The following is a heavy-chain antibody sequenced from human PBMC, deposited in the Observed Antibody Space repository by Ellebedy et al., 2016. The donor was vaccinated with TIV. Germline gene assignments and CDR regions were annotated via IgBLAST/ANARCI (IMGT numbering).Heavy chain of an antibody. CDR2: ITGSAGNT. V-gene: IGHV3-23*01. D-gene: IGHD2-15*01. J-gene: IGHJ4*02. CDR1: GFTFGTCA. Sequence: GESLKISCAASGFTFGTCAMTWVRQAPGKGLEWVSTITGSAGNTYYADSVKGRFTISRDNSKNTLYLQMNSLTAEDTATYYCVKDMYCASLWYFDHWGQGTHVTVSS. CDR3: VKDMYCASLWYFDH.